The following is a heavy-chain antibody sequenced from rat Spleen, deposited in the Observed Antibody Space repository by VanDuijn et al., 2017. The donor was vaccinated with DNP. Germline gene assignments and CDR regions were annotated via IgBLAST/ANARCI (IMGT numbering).Heavy chain of an antibody. Sequence: EVQLVESGGGLVQPGRSLKLSCAASGFTFSAYAMAWVRQAPKKGLEWVATISYDGSSTYDRDSVKGRFTISRDNAKSTLDLQMDSLRSEDKATYYCARSDYWGQGVMVTVSS. CDR3: ARSDY. V-gene: IGHV5-17*01. J-gene: IGHJ2*01. CDR1: GFTFSAYA. CDR2: ISYDGSST.